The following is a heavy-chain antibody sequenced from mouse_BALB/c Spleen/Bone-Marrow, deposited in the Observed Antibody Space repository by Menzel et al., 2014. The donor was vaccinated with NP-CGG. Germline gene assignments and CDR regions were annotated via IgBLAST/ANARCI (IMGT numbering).Heavy chain of an antibody. J-gene: IGHJ2*01. V-gene: IGHV14-3*02. CDR3: ALYYDYDVGY. CDR1: GFNIKDTY. CDR2: IDPANGNT. Sequence: EVQLQQSGAELVKPGASVKLSCTASGFNIKDTYMHWVKQRPEQGLEWIGRIDPANGNTKYDPKFQGKATITADTSSNTAYLQLSSLTSEDTAVYYCALYYDYDVGYLDQGTTLTVSS. D-gene: IGHD2-4*01.